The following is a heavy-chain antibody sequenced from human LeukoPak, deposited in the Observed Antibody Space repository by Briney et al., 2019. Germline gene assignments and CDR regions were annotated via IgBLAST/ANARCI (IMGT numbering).Heavy chain of an antibody. D-gene: IGHD4-11*01. CDR1: GYTFTSYY. J-gene: IGHJ4*02. CDR2: MNPKRANT. CDR3: ARVTGAIDY. V-gene: IGHV1-8*01. Sequence: ASVTVSCMPSGYTFTSYYINWVRQAAAEGRERMGWMNPKRANTVYARKFHGRVTMTRSTSISTAYMDLSSLRSEDTAVYYCARVTGAIDYWGQGTLVTVSS.